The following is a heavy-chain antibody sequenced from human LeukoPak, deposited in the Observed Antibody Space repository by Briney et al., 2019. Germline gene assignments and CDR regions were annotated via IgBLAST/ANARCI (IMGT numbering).Heavy chain of an antibody. V-gene: IGHV1-69*05. J-gene: IGHJ4*02. D-gene: IGHD3-22*01. Sequence: GSSVKVSCKASGGTFSSYAISWVRQAPGQGLEWMGRIIPIFGTANYAQKLQGRVTITTDESTSTAYMELSSLRSEDTAVYYCARGSGYYYYFDYWGQGTLVTVSS. CDR2: IIPIFGTA. CDR3: ARGSGYYYYFDY. CDR1: GGTFSSYA.